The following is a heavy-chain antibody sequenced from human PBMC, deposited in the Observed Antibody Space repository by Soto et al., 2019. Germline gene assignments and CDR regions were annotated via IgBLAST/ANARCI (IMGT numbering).Heavy chain of an antibody. Sequence: PAQTLPLTCAISGGIISSNSADWNWIRQSPARGLELLGRTYYRSKWYDDYAVSVKSRITINPDTSKNQFSLHLTSVTPEHTAVYYCAREGFWSVYSAYNWFDPWAQGSLVTVSS. CDR3: AREGFWSVYSAYNWFDP. D-gene: IGHD3-3*01. V-gene: IGHV6-1*01. CDR2: TYYRSKWYD. CDR1: GGIISSNSAD. J-gene: IGHJ5*02.